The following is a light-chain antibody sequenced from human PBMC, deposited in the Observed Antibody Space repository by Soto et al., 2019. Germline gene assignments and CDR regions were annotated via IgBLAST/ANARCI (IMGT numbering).Light chain of an antibody. CDR1: QTVSSS. CDR3: QQHINWPLT. CDR2: EAS. Sequence: EIVLTQSPATLSLSPGERATLSCRASQTVSSSLAWYQQKPGQAPRLLIYEASNRATGIPARFSGSGSGADFTLTIRSLETEDFAIYYCQQHINWPLTFGGGTKVDIK. V-gene: IGKV3-11*01. J-gene: IGKJ4*01.